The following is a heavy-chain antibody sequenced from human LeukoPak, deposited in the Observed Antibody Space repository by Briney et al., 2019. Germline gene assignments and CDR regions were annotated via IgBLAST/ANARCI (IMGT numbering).Heavy chain of an antibody. CDR2: IYYSGST. J-gene: IGHJ4*02. D-gene: IGHD1-26*01. V-gene: IGHV4-39*01. CDR3: ARGEGASGQPYYFDY. Sequence: PSETLSLTCTVSGGSISSSSYYWGWIRQPPGKGLEWIGSIYYSGSTYYNPSLKSRVTISVDTSKNQFSLKLSSVTAADTAVYYCARGEGASGQPYYFDYWGQGTLVTVSS. CDR1: GGSISSSSYY.